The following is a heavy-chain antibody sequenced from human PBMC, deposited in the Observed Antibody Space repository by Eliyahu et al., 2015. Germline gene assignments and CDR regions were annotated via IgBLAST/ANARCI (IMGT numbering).Heavy chain of an antibody. D-gene: IGHD2-15*01. V-gene: IGHV4-39*01. J-gene: IGHJ4*02. CDR1: XXSISSSSYY. CDR2: IYYSGXT. CDR3: ARLTGRVIASDY. Sequence: QLQLQESGPGLVKPSETLSLTCTVSXXSISSSSYYWGWIRQPPGKGLEWIGSIYYSGXTYYNPSLKSRVTISVDTSKNQFSLKLSSVTAADTAVYXCARLTGRVIASDYWGQGTLVTVSS.